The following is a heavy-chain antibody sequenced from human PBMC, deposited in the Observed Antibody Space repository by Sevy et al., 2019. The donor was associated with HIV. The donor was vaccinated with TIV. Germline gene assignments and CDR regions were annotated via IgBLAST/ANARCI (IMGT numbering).Heavy chain of an antibody. CDR1: GFTFDDYA. Sequence: GGSLRLSCAASGFTFDDYAMHWVRQAPGKGLEWVSGISWNSGSIGYADPVKGRFTISRDNAKNSLYLQMNSLSAEDTALYYCAKDSGSGSYHSWAFDIWGQGTMVTVSS. D-gene: IGHD3-10*01. V-gene: IGHV3-9*01. CDR3: AKDSGSGSYHSWAFDI. J-gene: IGHJ3*02. CDR2: ISWNSGSI.